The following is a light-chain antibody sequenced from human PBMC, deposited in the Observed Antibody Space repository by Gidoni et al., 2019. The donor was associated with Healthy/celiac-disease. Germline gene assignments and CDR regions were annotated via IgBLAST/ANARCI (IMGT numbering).Light chain of an antibody. V-gene: IGLV2-14*01. Sequence: QSALTQPASVSGSPGQSITISCTGTSRDVGGYNYVSWYQQHPGKAPKRMIYEVSNRPSGVSNRFSGSKSGNTASLTISGLQAEDEADYYCSSYTSSSTLLFGGGTKLTVL. J-gene: IGLJ2*01. CDR2: EVS. CDR3: SSYTSSSTLL. CDR1: SRDVGGYNY.